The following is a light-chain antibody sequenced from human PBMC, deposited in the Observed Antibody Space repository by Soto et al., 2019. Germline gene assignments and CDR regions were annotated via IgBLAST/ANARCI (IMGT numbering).Light chain of an antibody. CDR3: QKYHSSSIN. J-gene: IGKJ5*01. CDR2: DAS. Sequence: AIQMTHFPSSLSASVLYIVTISFRASQGISNYLAWYQQKPGKAPNLLIYDASTLERGVPSRFSGTGSGTEFTLTIDSLQPDDFATYYCQKYHSSSINFGQGTRLEIK. V-gene: IGKV1-13*02. CDR1: QGISNY.